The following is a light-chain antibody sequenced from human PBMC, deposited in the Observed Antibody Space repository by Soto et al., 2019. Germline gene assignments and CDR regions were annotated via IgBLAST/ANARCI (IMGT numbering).Light chain of an antibody. V-gene: IGLV1-47*01. CDR3: AAWDDSLSGSYA. J-gene: IGLJ1*01. Sequence: QSVLTQPPSASGTPGQRVTISCSGASSNIEKNFVYWYQQLPRTTPKLLISRNDQRPSGVPERFSGSKSGTSASLAISGLRSEDEAEYYCAAWDDSLSGSYAFGTGNKVTVL. CDR1: SSNIEKNF. CDR2: RND.